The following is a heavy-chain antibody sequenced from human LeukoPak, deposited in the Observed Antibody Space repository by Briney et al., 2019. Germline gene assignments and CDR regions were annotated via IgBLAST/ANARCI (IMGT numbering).Heavy chain of an antibody. J-gene: IGHJ4*02. CDR3: ARDHGGYDKFDY. V-gene: IGHV4-30-4*01. CDR2: IYYSGRT. CDR1: GGSISSGDYY. Sequence: PSQTLSLTRTVSGGSISSGDYYWSWIRQPPGKGLEWIGYIYYSGRTYYNPSLKSRVTISIDTSKNQFSLKLSSVTAADTAVYYCARDHGGYDKFDYWGQGTLVTVSS. D-gene: IGHD5-12*01.